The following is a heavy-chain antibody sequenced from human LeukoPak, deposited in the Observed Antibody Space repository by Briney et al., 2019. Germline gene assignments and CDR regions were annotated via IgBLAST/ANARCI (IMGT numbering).Heavy chain of an antibody. J-gene: IGHJ4*02. CDR1: GFTFSSYG. Sequence: GGSLRLSCAASGFTFSSYGMSWVRQAPGKGLEWVSAISGSGGSTYYADSVKGRFTISRDNSKNTLYLQMNSLRAEDTAVYYCATLGYCSSTSCSLKYWGQGTLVTVSS. CDR3: ATLGYCSSTSCSLKY. CDR2: ISGSGGST. V-gene: IGHV3-23*01. D-gene: IGHD2-2*01.